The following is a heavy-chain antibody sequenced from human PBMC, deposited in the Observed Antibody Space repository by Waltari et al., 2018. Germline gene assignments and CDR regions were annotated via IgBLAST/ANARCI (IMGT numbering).Heavy chain of an antibody. CDR2: IYYSGST. CDR3: ARVGRGYSGYGIFDY. J-gene: IGHJ4*02. D-gene: IGHD5-12*01. CDR1: GGSISSHY. Sequence: QVQLQESGPGLVKPSETLSLTCTVSGGSISSHYWSWIRQPPGKGLEWIGYIYYSGSTNYNPSLKSRVTITVDTSKNQCSLKLSSVTAADTAVYYCARVGRGYSGYGIFDYWGQGTLVTVSS. V-gene: IGHV4-59*11.